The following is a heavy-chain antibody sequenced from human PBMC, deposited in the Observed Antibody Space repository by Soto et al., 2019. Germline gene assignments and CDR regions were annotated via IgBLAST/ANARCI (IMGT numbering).Heavy chain of an antibody. CDR1: GCSINNHY. CDR3: GRSNWYSEY. D-gene: IGHD7-27*01. CDR2: IYYTGST. J-gene: IGHJ4*02. V-gene: IGHV4-59*11. Sequence: SESLSLPCTVAGCSINNHYWSWVRQPPGKGLEWIDSIYYTGSTNYNPSLKSRVTISVDTSQNPFSLYLTSLTAADTAIYNSGRSNWYSEYWGQGTLVTVS.